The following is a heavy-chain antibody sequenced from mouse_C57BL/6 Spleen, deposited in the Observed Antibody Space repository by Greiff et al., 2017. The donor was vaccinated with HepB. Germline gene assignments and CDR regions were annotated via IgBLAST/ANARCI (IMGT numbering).Heavy chain of an antibody. CDR1: GFTFSSYA. CDR3: TREPPDSSDYYAMDY. Sequence: EVQLQESGEGLVKPGGSLKLSCAASGFTFSSYAMSWVRQTPEKRLEWVAYISSGGDYIYYADTVKGRFTISRDNARNTLYLQMSSLKSEDTAMYYCTREPPDSSDYYAMDYWGQGTSVTVSS. J-gene: IGHJ4*01. D-gene: IGHD3-2*02. V-gene: IGHV5-9-1*02. CDR2: ISSGGDYI.